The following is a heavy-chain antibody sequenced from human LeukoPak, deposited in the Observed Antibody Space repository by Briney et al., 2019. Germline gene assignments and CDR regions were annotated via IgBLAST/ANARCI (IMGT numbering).Heavy chain of an antibody. J-gene: IGHJ4*02. CDR3: AEDQKLQPFHY. CDR1: GSTFSSFA. D-gene: IGHD2-15*01. CDR2: VSHDGSNK. V-gene: IGHV3-30*18. Sequence: PGRSLRLSCAASGSTFSSFAIHWVRQAPGKGLEWVTAVSHDGSNKYYADSVKGRFTISRDNSKNTLYLQMNSLRAEDTSVYYCAEDQKLQPFHYWGQGTLVTVSS.